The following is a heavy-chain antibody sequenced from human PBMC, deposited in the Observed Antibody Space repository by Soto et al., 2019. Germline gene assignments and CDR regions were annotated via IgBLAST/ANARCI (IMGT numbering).Heavy chain of an antibody. J-gene: IGHJ4*02. CDR1: VGSIRYYF. CDR2: IYYSGRT. Sequence: SETLSLTCTVSVGSIRYYFWTWIRQPPGKGLEWIGYIYYSGRTNYNPSLKSRVSISVDTSKNHFSLQLRSVTAADTAVYYCARVGGDDFGDSGGFDYWGQGTLVTVSS. D-gene: IGHD4-17*01. V-gene: IGHV4-59*01. CDR3: ARVGGDDFGDSGGFDY.